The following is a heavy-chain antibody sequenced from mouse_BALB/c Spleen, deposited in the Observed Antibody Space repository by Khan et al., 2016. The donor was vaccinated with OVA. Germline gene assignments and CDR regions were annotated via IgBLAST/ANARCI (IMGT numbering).Heavy chain of an antibody. Sequence: VELVESGPGLVAPSQSLSSTCTVSGFSLSRYNIHWVRQPPGKGLEWLGVIWGGGGTDYNSTLKSRLSISKDNSKSQVFLKMNSLQTDVTAMYYCARAYYRYDGYYAMDYWGQGTSVTVSS. J-gene: IGHJ4*01. CDR1: GFSLSRYN. CDR3: ARAYYRYDGYYAMDY. D-gene: IGHD2-14*01. V-gene: IGHV2-6-4*01. CDR2: IWGGGGT.